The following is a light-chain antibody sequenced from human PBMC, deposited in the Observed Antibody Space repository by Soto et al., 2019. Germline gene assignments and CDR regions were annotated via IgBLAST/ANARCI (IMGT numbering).Light chain of an antibody. V-gene: IGLV1-40*01. CDR2: GNS. CDR3: QSYDSSLSAWV. J-gene: IGLJ3*02. CDR1: SSNIGAGYD. Sequence: QPALTQPPSVSGAPGQRVTISCTESSSNIGAGYDVHWYQQLPGTAPKLLIYGNSNRPSGVPDRFSGSKSGTSASLAITGLQAEDEADYYCQSYDSSLSAWVFGGGTKLTVL.